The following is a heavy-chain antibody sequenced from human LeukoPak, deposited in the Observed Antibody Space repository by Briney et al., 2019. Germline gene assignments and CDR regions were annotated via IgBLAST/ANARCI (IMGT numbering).Heavy chain of an antibody. CDR1: GYTFTGYY. V-gene: IGHV1-2*02. CDR3: ARDTVGATDWFDP. Sequence: GASVKVSCKASGYTFTGYYMHWVRQAPGQGLEWMGWINPNSGGTNYAQKFQGRVTMTRDTSISTAYMELSRLRSDDTAVYYCARDTVGATDWFDPWGQGTLVTVSS. J-gene: IGHJ5*02. CDR2: INPNSGGT. D-gene: IGHD1-26*01.